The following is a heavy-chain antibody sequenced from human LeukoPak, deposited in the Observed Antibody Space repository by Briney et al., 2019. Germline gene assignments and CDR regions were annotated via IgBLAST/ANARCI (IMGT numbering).Heavy chain of an antibody. D-gene: IGHD3-22*01. CDR2: INHSGST. Sequence: SETLSLTCAVYGGSFSGYYWSRIRQSPGKGLEWIGEINHSGSTNYNPSLKSRVTISVDTSKNQFSLTLSSVTAADTAVYYCARGRQDVTMIVVIMTAVSYYLDVWGKGTTVTVS. CDR1: GGSFSGYY. CDR3: ARGRQDVTMIVVIMTAVSYYLDV. V-gene: IGHV4-34*01. J-gene: IGHJ6*03.